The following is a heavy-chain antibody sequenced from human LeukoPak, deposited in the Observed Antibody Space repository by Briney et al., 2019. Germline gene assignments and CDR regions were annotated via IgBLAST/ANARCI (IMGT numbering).Heavy chain of an antibody. CDR3: ARDGSDPIDWNYGYYYMDV. J-gene: IGHJ6*03. V-gene: IGHV4-30-2*01. CDR1: GGSISSSSYY. D-gene: IGHD1-7*01. Sequence: SETLSLTCTVSGGSISSSSYYWSWIRQPPGKGLEWIGYIYHSGSTYYNPSLKSRVTISVDRSKNQYSLKLSSVTAEDTAVYYCARDGSDPIDWNYGYYYMDVWGKGTTVTVSS. CDR2: IYHSGST.